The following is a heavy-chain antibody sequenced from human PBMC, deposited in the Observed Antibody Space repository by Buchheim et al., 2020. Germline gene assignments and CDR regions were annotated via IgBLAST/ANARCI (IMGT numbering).Heavy chain of an antibody. J-gene: IGHJ6*02. CDR2: ISYDGSNK. V-gene: IGHV3-30*18. CDR3: AKGGYSFVV. CDR1: GFTFSSYG. Sequence: QVQLVESGGGVVQPGRSLRLSCAASGFTFSSYGMHWVRQAPGKGLEWVAVISYDGSNKYYADSVKGRFTIYRDNSKNTLYLQMNSLRAEDTAVYYCAKGGYSFVVWGQGTT. D-gene: IGHD6-13*01.